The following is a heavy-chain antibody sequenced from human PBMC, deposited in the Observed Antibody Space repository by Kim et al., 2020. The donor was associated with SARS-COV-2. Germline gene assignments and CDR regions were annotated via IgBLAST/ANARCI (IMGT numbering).Heavy chain of an antibody. D-gene: IGHD6-13*01. CDR3: AKERRAARLIYYFDY. CDR2: IWYDGSNK. J-gene: IGHJ4*02. Sequence: GGSLRLSCAASGFTFSSYAMHWVRQAPGKGLEWVAVIWYDGSNKYYADSVKGRFTISRDNSKNTLYLQMNSLRAEDTAVYYCAKERRAARLIYYFDYWGQGTLVTVSS. V-gene: IGHV3-33*06. CDR1: GFTFSSYA.